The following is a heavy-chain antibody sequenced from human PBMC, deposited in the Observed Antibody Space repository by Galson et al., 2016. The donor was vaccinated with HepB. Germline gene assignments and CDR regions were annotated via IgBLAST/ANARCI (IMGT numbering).Heavy chain of an antibody. J-gene: IGHJ6*03. CDR3: ARGRQQPPAYYYYYMDV. V-gene: IGHV3-21*01. CDR2: VSGPSFYI. CDR1: GFTFTSYT. Sequence: SLRLSCAASGFTFTSYTMNWVRQAPGKALEWVASVSGPSFYIFYTDSVKGRFTISRDNAINSLFLQMHDLRPEDTAVYYCARGRQQPPAYYYYYMDVWGEGTTVTVSS. D-gene: IGHD2-15*01.